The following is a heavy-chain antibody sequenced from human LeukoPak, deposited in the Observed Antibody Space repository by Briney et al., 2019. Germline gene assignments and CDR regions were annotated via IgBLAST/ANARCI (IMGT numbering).Heavy chain of an antibody. J-gene: IGHJ4*02. CDR1: GFTFSSYA. CDR2: ISGSGRST. Sequence: PGGSLRLSCVASGFTFSSYAMSWVRQAPGKGLEWVSTISGSGRSTYYADSVKGRFTISTDNSKNTLYLQMNSLRAEDTAIYYCARSVLQYDYWGQGTLVTVSS. CDR3: ARSVLQYDY. V-gene: IGHV3-23*01.